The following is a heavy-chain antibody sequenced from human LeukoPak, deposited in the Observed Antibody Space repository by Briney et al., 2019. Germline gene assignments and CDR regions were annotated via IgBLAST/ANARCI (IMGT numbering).Heavy chain of an antibody. CDR2: MNPNSGHT. D-gene: IGHD1-26*01. CDR3: ARSIVGVRKRNDY. J-gene: IGHJ4*02. Sequence: GASVKVSCKASGYTFTSYDIIWVRQASGQGLEWMGWMNPNSGHTGYAQKFQGRVTMTRTTSISTAYMELTSLTSEDSAAYYCARSIVGVRKRNDYWGQGTLVTVSS. CDR1: GYTFTSYD. V-gene: IGHV1-8*01.